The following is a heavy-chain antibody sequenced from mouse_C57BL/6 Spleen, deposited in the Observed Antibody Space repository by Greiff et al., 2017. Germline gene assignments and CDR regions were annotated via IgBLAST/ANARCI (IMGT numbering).Heavy chain of an antibody. J-gene: IGHJ4*01. V-gene: IGHV5-4*01. CDR2: ISDGGSYT. Sequence: VQLVESGGGLVKPGGSLKLSCAASGFTFSSYAMSWVRQTPEKRLEWVATISDGGSYTYYPDNVKGRFTISRDKAKNNLYLQMSHLKSEDTAMYYCAREGGTGALDYWGQGTSVTVSS. CDR1: GFTFSSYA. D-gene: IGHD3-3*01. CDR3: AREGGTGALDY.